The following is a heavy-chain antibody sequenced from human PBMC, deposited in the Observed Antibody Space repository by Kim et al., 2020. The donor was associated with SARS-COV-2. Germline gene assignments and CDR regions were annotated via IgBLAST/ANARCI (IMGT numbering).Heavy chain of an antibody. CDR1: GFTFSNYA. D-gene: IGHD4-17*01. CDR2: IPFDGSNI. CDR3: ARGDGPGNWLIDS. V-gene: IGHV3-30*04. J-gene: IGHJ4*02. Sequence: GRSLRLSCAASGFTFSNYAMHWVRQAPGKGLQWMAVIPFDGSNIHYADFVKCQFTISRDHSKNILYLEMRSLRGDDQAVYFCARGDGPGNWLIDSWGQGT.